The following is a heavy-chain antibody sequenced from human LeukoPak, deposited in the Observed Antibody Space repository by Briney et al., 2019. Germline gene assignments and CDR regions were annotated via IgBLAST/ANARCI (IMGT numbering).Heavy chain of an antibody. CDR3: ARGGAYDTHGVLDY. CDR2: IYSDGTT. CDR1: AFTVNNKY. V-gene: IGHV3-53*01. J-gene: IGHJ4*02. Sequence: GGSLRLSRADSAFTVNNKYMSWVRQAPGQGLEWVSVIYSDGTTYYADSVQGRFTISTDNSRNTLYLQMTSLRAEDTALYYCARGGAYDTHGVLDYWGQGALVTVSS. D-gene: IGHD3-9*01.